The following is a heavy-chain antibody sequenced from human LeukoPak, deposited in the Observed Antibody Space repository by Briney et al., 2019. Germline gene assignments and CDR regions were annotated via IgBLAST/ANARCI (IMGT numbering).Heavy chain of an antibody. J-gene: IGHJ4*02. V-gene: IGHV1-2*02. Sequence: ASVKVSCKASGYTFTGYYVHWVRQPPGQGLEWMGWINPNSGGTNYAQKFQGKVTMTRDTSISTAYMELSRLRSDDTAVYYCARDPPGAVGYWGQGTLVTVPS. CDR1: GYTFTGYY. CDR2: INPNSGGT. CDR3: ARDPPGAVGY. D-gene: IGHD1-26*01.